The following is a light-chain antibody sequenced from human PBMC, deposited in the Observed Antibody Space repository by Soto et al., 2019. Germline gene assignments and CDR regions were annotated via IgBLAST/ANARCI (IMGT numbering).Light chain of an antibody. J-gene: IGLJ1*01. Sequence: QSALTQPPSASGSPGQSVTISYTGTSSDVGGYSSVAWFQHHPGKAPKLMIYEVSKRPSGVPDRFSGSKSGNTASLTVSGLQAEDEADYYCISYAGSNNYVFGTGTKLTVL. CDR1: SSDVGGYSS. CDR2: EVS. V-gene: IGLV2-8*01. CDR3: ISYAGSNNYV.